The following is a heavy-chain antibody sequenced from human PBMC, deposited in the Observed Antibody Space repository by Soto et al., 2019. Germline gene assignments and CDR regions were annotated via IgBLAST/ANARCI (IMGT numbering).Heavy chain of an antibody. J-gene: IGHJ4*02. CDR1: GYPFSSIG. CDR2: ISPYNRNT. Sequence: QVQLVQSGAEVKKPGASVKVSCKASGYPFSSIGISWVRQAPGQGLEWMGWISPYNRNTYYAQRLQGRVTMTTDTSTSTAYMELRSLRSDDTAVYFCARDVDGSGNYYTYYWGQGTLVTVAS. V-gene: IGHV1-18*01. D-gene: IGHD3-10*01. CDR3: ARDVDGSGNYYTYY.